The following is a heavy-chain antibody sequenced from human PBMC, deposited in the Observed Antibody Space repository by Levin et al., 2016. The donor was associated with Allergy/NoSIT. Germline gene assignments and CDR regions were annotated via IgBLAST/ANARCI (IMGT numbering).Heavy chain of an antibody. Sequence: SETLSLTCAVYGGSFSGYYWSWIRQPPGKGLEWIGEINHSGSTNYNPSLKSRVTISVDTSKNQFSLKLSSVTAADTAVYYCARTYSSSWYYYYYYMDVWGKGTTVTVSS. J-gene: IGHJ6*03. CDR3: ARTYSSSWYYYYYYMDV. CDR1: GGSFSGYY. D-gene: IGHD6-13*01. CDR2: INHSGST. V-gene: IGHV4-34*01.